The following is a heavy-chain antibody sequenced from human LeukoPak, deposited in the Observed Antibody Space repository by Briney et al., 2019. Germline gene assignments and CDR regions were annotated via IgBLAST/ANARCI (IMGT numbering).Heavy chain of an antibody. J-gene: IGHJ3*02. D-gene: IGHD2-2*01. CDR2: INPNSGGT. CDR1: GYTFTGYY. CDR3: ARDLSYCSSTSCSGNAFDI. V-gene: IGHV1-2*02. Sequence: ASVKVSCKASGYTFTGYYMHWVRQAPGQGLEWMGWINPNSGGTNYAQKFQGRVTMTGDTSISTAYMELSRLRSDDTAVYYCARDLSYCSSTSCSGNAFDIWGQGTMVTVSS.